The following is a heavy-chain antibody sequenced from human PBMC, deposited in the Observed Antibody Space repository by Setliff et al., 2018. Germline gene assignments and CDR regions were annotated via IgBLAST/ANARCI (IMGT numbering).Heavy chain of an antibody. V-gene: IGHV4-39*07. CDR2: IYYRGST. CDR1: GASLSSGSYY. D-gene: IGHD1-26*01. CDR3: ARDNTIVGATDY. Sequence: LSLTCTVSGASLSSGSYYWAWIRQPPGKGLEWTGSIYYRGSTFIYPSLKSRVTISVDTSKNQFSLKLSSVTAADTAVYFCARDNTIVGATDYWGQGTLVTVSS. J-gene: IGHJ4*02.